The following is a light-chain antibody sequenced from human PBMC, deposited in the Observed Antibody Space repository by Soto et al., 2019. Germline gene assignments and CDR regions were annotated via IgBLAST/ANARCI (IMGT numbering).Light chain of an antibody. CDR2: GAS. Sequence: EIVMTQSPATLSVSPGEGATLSCRASESVGTHFAWYQQKPGQAPRLLVYGASTRATGIPARFSGGGSGAEFTLTITSLQSEDFAIYYCQQYHYWPLTFGPGTRVDIK. CDR3: QQYHYWPLT. J-gene: IGKJ3*01. V-gene: IGKV3D-15*01. CDR1: ESVGTH.